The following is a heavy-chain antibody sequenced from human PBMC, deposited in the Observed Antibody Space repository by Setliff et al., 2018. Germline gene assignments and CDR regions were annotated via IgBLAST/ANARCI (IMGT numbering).Heavy chain of an antibody. D-gene: IGHD6-6*01. CDR3: ARWRSSSPDDF. V-gene: IGHV3-7*01. Sequence: GGSLRLSCAASGFTFSSYWMSWVRQAPGKGLEWVANINQDGREKYYVDSVKGRFTISRDNAKNSLYLQMNSLRADDTAVYYCARWRSSSPDDFWGQGTLVTVSS. CDR2: INQDGREK. J-gene: IGHJ4*02. CDR1: GFTFSSYW.